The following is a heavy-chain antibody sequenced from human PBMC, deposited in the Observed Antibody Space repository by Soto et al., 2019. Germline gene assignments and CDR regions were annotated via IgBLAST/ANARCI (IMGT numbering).Heavy chain of an antibody. CDR2: ISYDGSNK. D-gene: IGHD6-19*01. Sequence: QVQLVESGGGVVQPGRSLRLSCAASGFTFSSYGMHWVRQAPGKGLEWVAVISYDGSNKYYADSVKGRFTISRDNSKNTLYLQMNSVRAEDTAVYYCAKRAGGRIAVAGGYFDYWGQGPLVTVSS. CDR3: AKRAGGRIAVAGGYFDY. CDR1: GFTFSSYG. V-gene: IGHV3-30*18. J-gene: IGHJ4*02.